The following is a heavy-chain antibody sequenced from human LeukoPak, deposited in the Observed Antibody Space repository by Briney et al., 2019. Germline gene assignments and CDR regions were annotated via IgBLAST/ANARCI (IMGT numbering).Heavy chain of an antibody. CDR1: GGSISSYY. V-gene: IGHV4-59*01. CDR3: ARVTPYYYDSSGYSLGFDY. D-gene: IGHD3-22*01. Sequence: SETLSLTCTVSGGSISSYYWSWIRQPPGKGLEWIGYIYYSGSTNYNPSLKSRVTISVDTSKNQFSLKLSSVTAADTAVYYCARVTPYYYDSSGYSLGFDYWGRGTLVTVSS. CDR2: IYYSGST. J-gene: IGHJ4*02.